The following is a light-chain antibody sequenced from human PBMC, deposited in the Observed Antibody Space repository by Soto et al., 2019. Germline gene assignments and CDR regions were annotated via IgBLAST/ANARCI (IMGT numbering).Light chain of an antibody. Sequence: QSVLTQPPSASASPGQSVTISCTGSSSDVGGYNYVSWYQHHPGKAPKLMIYEVIKRPSGVPDRFSGSKSVNTASLTVSGLQAEDEADYYCTSYAGSNTYLVFGGGTKVTVL. CDR1: SSDVGGYNY. CDR3: TSYAGSNTYLV. V-gene: IGLV2-8*01. CDR2: EVI. J-gene: IGLJ2*01.